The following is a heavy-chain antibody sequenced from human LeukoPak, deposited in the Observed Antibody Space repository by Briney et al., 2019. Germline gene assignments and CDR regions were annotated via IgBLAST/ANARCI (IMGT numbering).Heavy chain of an antibody. CDR1: GFTFSSYA. CDR2: ISGSGGST. CDR3: AKLGSGRSYYYYYGMDV. D-gene: IGHD1-14*01. J-gene: IGHJ6*02. Sequence: GGSLRLSCAASGFTFSSYAMSWVRQAPGEGLEWGSAISGSGGSTYYADSVKGRFTISRDNSKNTLYLQMNSLRAEDTAVYYCAKLGSGRSYYYYYGMDVWGQGTTVTVSS. V-gene: IGHV3-23*01.